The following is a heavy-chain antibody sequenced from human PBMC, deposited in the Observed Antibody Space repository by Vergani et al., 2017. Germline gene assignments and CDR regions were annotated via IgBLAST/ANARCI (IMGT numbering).Heavy chain of an antibody. CDR2: IHPADSDT. V-gene: IGHV5-51*01. Sequence: EVQLVQSGAEVKKPGESLKISCQISGYSFTNYWIGWVRQMPGEGLEWMGIIHPADSDTSYSPSFQGQVTISVDKSISPAYLQRSSLRAADSAMYYCASLYGRDSSGSKYFDYWGQGTLVTVSS. CDR1: GYSFTNYW. CDR3: ASLYGRDSSGSKYFDY. J-gene: IGHJ4*02. D-gene: IGHD3-22*01.